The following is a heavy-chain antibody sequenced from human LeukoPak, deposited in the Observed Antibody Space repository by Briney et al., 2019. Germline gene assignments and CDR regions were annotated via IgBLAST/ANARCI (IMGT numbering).Heavy chain of an antibody. V-gene: IGHV3-48*01. CDR1: GFTFSSYS. D-gene: IGHD3-3*01. CDR2: ISSSSSTI. J-gene: IGHJ5*02. CDR3: AKIDFWSGFDWFDP. Sequence: GGSLRLSCAASGFTFSSYSMNWVRQAPGKGLEGGSYISSSSSTIYYADSVKGRFTISRDNAKNSLYLQMNSLRAEDTAVYYCAKIDFWSGFDWFDPWGQGTLVTVSS.